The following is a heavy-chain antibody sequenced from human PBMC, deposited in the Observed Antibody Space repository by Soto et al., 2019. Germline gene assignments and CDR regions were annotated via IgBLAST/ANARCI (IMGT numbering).Heavy chain of an antibody. D-gene: IGHD3-22*01. CDR3: ASSSHYYDSSGCYDAFDI. Sequence: GESLKISCKGSGYSFTSYWIGWVRQMPGKGLEWMGIIYPGDSDTRYSPSFQGQVTISADKSISTAYLQWSSLKASDTAMYYCASSSHYYDSSGCYDAFDIWGQGTMVTVSS. CDR2: IYPGDSDT. J-gene: IGHJ3*02. CDR1: GYSFTSYW. V-gene: IGHV5-51*01.